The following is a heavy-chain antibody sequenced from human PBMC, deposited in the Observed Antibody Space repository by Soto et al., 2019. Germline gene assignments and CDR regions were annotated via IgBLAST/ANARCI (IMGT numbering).Heavy chain of an antibody. J-gene: IGHJ4*02. CDR3: ARDIMITFGGVIVKGAGYFDY. Sequence: QVQLVESGGGVVQPGRSLRLSCAASGFTLSSYGMHWVRQAPGKGLEWVAVIWYDGSNKYYADSVKGRFTISRDNSKNTLYLKMNSLRAEETAVYYCARDIMITFGGVIVKGAGYFDYWGQGTLVTVSS. CDR2: IWYDGSNK. CDR1: GFTLSSYG. D-gene: IGHD3-16*02. V-gene: IGHV3-33*01.